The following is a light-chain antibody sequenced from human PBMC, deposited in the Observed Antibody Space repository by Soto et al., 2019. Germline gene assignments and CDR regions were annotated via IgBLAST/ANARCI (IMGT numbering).Light chain of an antibody. J-gene: IGLJ1*01. CDR2: ANN. CDR3: GTWDSGLSANV. Sequence: QSVLTQPPSVSGAPGQRVTISCTGSSSNIGAGYDVHWYQHLPGTAPKLLIYANNNRPSGVPDRFSGSKSDTSASLAITGLQAEDEADYYCGTWDSGLSANVFGTGTKLTVL. CDR1: SSNIGAGYD. V-gene: IGLV1-40*01.